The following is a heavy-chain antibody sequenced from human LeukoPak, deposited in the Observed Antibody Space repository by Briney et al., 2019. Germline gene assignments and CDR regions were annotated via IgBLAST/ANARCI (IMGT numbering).Heavy chain of an antibody. D-gene: IGHD2-2*01. V-gene: IGHV3-23*01. CDR1: GFTFSSYA. CDR2: ISGSGGST. CDR3: AKDRRYCSSISCYDAYDAFDI. J-gene: IGHJ3*02. Sequence: GGSLRLSCAASGFTFSSYAMSWVRQAPGKGLEWVSAISGSGGSTYYADSVKGRFTISRDNSKNTLYLQMNSLRAEDTAVYYCAKDRRYCSSISCYDAYDAFDIWGQGTMVTVSS.